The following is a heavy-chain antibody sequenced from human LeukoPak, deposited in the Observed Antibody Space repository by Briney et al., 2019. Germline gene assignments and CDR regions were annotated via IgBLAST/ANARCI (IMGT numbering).Heavy chain of an antibody. V-gene: IGHV1-8*03. CDR2: INPNSGNT. D-gene: IGHD2-2*01. J-gene: IGHJ5*02. CDR1: GYTFTTLD. CDR3: ARGYCSSTSCFRFDP. Sequence: ASVKVSCKASGYTFTTLDINWVRQATGQGREGMGWINPNSGNTGYAQKFQGRVTITRDTSISTAYMELSNLRSEDTAVYYCARGYCSSTSCFRFDPWGQGTLVTVSS.